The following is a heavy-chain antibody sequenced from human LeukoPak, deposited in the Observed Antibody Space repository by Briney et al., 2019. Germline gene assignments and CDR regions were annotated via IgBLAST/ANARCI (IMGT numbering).Heavy chain of an antibody. J-gene: IGHJ6*02. V-gene: IGHV1-2*04. CDR3: ARERYCSGGSCYLRYYGMDV. D-gene: IGHD2-15*01. CDR1: GYTFTSYG. Sequence: EASVKVSCQASGYTFTSYGISWVRQAPGQGLEWMGWINPNSGGTNYAQKFQGWVTMTRDTSISTACMELSRLRSDDTAVYYCARERYCSGGSCYLRYYGMDVWGQGTTVTVSS. CDR2: INPNSGGT.